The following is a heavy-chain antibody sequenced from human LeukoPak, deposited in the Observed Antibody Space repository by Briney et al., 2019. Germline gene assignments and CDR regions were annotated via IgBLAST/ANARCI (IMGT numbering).Heavy chain of an antibody. V-gene: IGHV3-9*01. J-gene: IGHJ3*02. CDR1: GFTFDDYA. Sequence: GGSLRLSCAASGFTFDDYAMHWVRQALGKGLEWVSGISWNSGSIGYADSVKGRFTISRDNAKNSLYLQMNSLRAEDTALYYCAKAYPEYYYDSSFDIWGQGTMVTVSS. CDR2: ISWNSGSI. D-gene: IGHD3-22*01. CDR3: AKAYPEYYYDSSFDI.